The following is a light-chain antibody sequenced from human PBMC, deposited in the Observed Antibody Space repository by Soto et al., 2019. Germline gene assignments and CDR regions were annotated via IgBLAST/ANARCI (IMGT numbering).Light chain of an antibody. CDR1: KLGDKY. CDR3: QAWDSSTEV. V-gene: IGLV3-1*01. CDR2: QDS. J-gene: IGLJ2*01. Sequence: SYELTQPPSVSVSPGQTASITCPGDKLGDKYACWYQQKPGQSPVLVIYQDSKRPSGIPERFSGSNSGNTATLTISGTQAMDEADYYCQAWDSSTEVFGGGTKVTVL.